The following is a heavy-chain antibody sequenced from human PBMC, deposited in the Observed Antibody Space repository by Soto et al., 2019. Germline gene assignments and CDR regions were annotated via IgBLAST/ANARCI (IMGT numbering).Heavy chain of an antibody. CDR2: IRSKGHNYAT. Sequence: GSLRLSCAASGFAFSGSAMYWVRQASGKGPEWVGRIRSKGHNYATEYAASVKGRFTISRDDSKNTAYLQMNSLQTEDTAVYYCTRDLFSYDYSGILWFDPWGQGTLVTVSS. J-gene: IGHJ5*02. CDR1: GFAFSGSA. CDR3: TRDLFSYDYSGILWFDP. V-gene: IGHV3-73*01. D-gene: IGHD3-16*01.